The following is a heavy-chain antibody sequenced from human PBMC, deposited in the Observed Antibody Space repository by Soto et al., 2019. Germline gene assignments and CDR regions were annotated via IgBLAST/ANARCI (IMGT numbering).Heavy chain of an antibody. J-gene: IGHJ4*02. D-gene: IGHD3-10*01. CDR2: IKTDGREK. CDR3: ASSMGRGVNDY. CDR1: GFTFSDYW. V-gene: IGHV3-7*05. Sequence: EVQLVESGGGFVQPGGSLRLSCAASGFTFSDYWMSWVRQAPGKGLECVANIKTDGREKYYVDPVKGRFTISRDNAKNSLSLQMNSLRAEDTAVYYWASSMGRGVNDYWGQGTLVTVSS.